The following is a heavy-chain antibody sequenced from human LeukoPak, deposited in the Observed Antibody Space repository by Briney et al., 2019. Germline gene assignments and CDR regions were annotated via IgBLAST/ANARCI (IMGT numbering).Heavy chain of an antibody. CDR2: IRQDASEK. J-gene: IGHJ3*02. CDR1: GFTFSSYW. Sequence: GGSLRLSCAAPGFTFSSYWMSWVRQAPGKGLEWVASIRQDASEKYYVDSVKGRFTISRDNPNNSLYLQMNSLRAEDTAVYYCAWYCSTTTCYVDIWGQGTMVTVSS. D-gene: IGHD2-2*01. V-gene: IGHV3-7*01. CDR3: AWYCSTTTCYVDI.